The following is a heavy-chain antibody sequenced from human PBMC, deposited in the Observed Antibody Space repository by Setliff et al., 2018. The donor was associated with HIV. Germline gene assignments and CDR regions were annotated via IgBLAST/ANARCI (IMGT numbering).Heavy chain of an antibody. V-gene: IGHV4-39*02. J-gene: IGHJ5*02. D-gene: IGHD4-4*01. CDR1: GVSISSSRFY. CDR3: ARSFGNSWSGDRPHNYFDP. CDR2: VFSTGSL. Sequence: PSLTCSVSGVSISSSRFYWAWIRQSPGKGLEWIGSVFSTGSLYYNPSLRGRITISIDASENHFTLRLTSVTAEDTALYFCARSFGNSWSGDRPHNYFDPWGQGTLVTVSS.